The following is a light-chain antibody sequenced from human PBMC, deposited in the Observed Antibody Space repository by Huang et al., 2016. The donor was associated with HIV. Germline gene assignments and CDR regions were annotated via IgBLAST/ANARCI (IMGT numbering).Light chain of an antibody. CDR3: QQSYSTPRT. CDR1: QSINTY. V-gene: IGKV1-39*01. CDR2: ATS. J-gene: IGKJ1*01. Sequence: DIQLTQSPSSLSASVGDRVTITCRASQSINTYLTWYQQKPGKAPNLLIDATSSLQSGVPSRFSGSGAGTDFTLTISRLQPEDFATYFCQQSYSTPRTFGQGTKVEIK.